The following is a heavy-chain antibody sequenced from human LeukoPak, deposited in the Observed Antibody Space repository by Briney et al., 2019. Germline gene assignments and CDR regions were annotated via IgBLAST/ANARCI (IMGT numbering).Heavy chain of an antibody. D-gene: IGHD1-26*01. J-gene: IGHJ4*02. Sequence: ASVKVSCKASGYPFTNYGISWVRQAPGQGLEWMGWISGYNARTYYAQKFQGRVTMTTDTSTSTAYMELRSLRSDDTAVYYCARVYSFGYSGSYSKSGNYFDYWGQGTLVTVSS. V-gene: IGHV1-18*01. CDR3: ARVYSFGYSGSYSKSGNYFDY. CDR1: GYPFTNYG. CDR2: ISGYNART.